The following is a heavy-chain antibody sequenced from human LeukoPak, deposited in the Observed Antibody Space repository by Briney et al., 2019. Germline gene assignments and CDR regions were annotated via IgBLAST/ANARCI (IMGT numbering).Heavy chain of an antibody. V-gene: IGHV4-39*07. CDR1: GGSISSSYSY. D-gene: IGHD3-10*01. CDR2: IYYSGST. J-gene: IGHJ3*01. Sequence: SESLSLTCTVSGGSISSSYSYWGWIRQPPGRGLEWIGNIYYSGSTYYNPSLKSRVTISVDTSKNHFSLKLNSVTAADTAVYYCAKPSNYYGSATDAFDFWGQGTMVTVSS. CDR3: AKPSNYYGSATDAFDF.